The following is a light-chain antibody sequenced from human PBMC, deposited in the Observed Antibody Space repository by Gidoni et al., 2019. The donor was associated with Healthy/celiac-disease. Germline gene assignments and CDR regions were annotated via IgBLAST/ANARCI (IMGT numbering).Light chain of an antibody. CDR1: QSVSSSY. Sequence: IVLTQSPGTLSLSPGERATLSCRASQSVSSSYLAWYQQKPGQAPRLRIYGASSRATGIPDRCSGSGSGTDFTLTISRLEPEDFAVYYCQQYGSSLGTFGQGTKVEIK. CDR2: GAS. J-gene: IGKJ1*01. V-gene: IGKV3-20*01. CDR3: QQYGSSLGT.